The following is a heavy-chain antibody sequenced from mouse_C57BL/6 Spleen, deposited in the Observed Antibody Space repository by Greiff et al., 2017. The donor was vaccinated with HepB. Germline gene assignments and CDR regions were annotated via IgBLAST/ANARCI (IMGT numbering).Heavy chain of an antibody. CDR1: GYTFTSYW. Sequence: QVQLQQPGAELVKPGASVKMSCKASGYTFTSYWITWVKQSPEQGLEWIGDIYPGSGSTNYNEKFKSKATLTVDTSSSTAYMQLSSLTSEDSAVYYCARGISNSWFDYWGQGTTLTVSS. CDR2: IYPGSGST. D-gene: IGHD2-5*01. CDR3: ARGISNSWFDY. J-gene: IGHJ2*01. V-gene: IGHV1-55*01.